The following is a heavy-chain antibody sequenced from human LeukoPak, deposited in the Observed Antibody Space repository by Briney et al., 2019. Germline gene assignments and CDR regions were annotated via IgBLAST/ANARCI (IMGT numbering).Heavy chain of an antibody. D-gene: IGHD3-10*01. Sequence: GGSLRLSCAASGFIFSTYAMSWVRQAPGKGLEWVSAISNSGGYTYYADSVKGRFTISRDNSTNTLTLQMHRLRAEDTAVYYCAKGVRLWFAFYFDYWGQGTLVTVSS. V-gene: IGHV3-23*01. CDR3: AKGVRLWFAFYFDY. J-gene: IGHJ4*02. CDR2: ISNSGGYT. CDR1: GFIFSTYA.